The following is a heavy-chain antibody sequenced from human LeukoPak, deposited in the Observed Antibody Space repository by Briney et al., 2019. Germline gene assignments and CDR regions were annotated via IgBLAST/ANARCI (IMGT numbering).Heavy chain of an antibody. D-gene: IGHD3-9*01. V-gene: IGHV1-18*04. CDR3: ARPHYDILTGYYNLDY. J-gene: IGHJ4*02. CDR1: GYTFTSYG. Sequence: ASVKVACKASGYTFTSYGISWVRQAPGQGLEWMGWISAYNGNTNYAQKLQGRVTMTTDTSTGTAYMELRSLRSDDTAVYYCARPHYDILTGYYNLDYWGQGTLVTVSS. CDR2: ISAYNGNT.